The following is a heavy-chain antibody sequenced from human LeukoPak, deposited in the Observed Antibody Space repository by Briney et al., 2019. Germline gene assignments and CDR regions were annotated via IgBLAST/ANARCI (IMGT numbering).Heavy chain of an antibody. Sequence: GGSLRLSCAASGFTFSSYSMNWVRQAPGKGLEWVSAISGGGGNTYYAGPVKGRFTISRDDSKNTLFLQMNSLRAEDTAVYYCAKSPYVGDHGGPSAWGQGTLVTVSS. CDR3: AKSPYVGDHGGPSA. D-gene: IGHD4-23*01. CDR1: GFTFSSYS. CDR2: ISGGGGNT. J-gene: IGHJ5*02. V-gene: IGHV3-23*01.